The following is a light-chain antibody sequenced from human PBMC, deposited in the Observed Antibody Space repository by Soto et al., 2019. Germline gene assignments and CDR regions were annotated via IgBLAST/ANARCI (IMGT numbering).Light chain of an antibody. J-gene: IGLJ1*01. V-gene: IGLV2-18*02. CDR2: EVN. CDR1: SSDIGSYNR. CDR3: NSFTTSSTYA. Sequence: QSALAQPASVSGSPGQSITISCTGTSSDIGSYNRVSWYQQPPGTAPKLVIYEVNNRPSGVPDRFSGSKSGNTASLTISGLQAEDEADYYYNSFTTSSTYAFGTGTKVTVL.